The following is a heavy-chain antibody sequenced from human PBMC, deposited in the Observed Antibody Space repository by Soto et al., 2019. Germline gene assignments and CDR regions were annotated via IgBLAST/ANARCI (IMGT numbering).Heavy chain of an antibody. D-gene: IGHD3-22*01. CDR3: ARDRGYHDSRGFYQYWYFDL. CDR1: GGSISSISYY. Sequence: SSETLSLTCTVSGGSISSISYYRGWIRQPPGKGLEWIGSIYYSGYTYYNPSLKSRVTISVDTSKNQFYLEVSFVRSEDTAVYYCARDRGYHDSRGFYQYWYFDLWGRGTLVTVSS. J-gene: IGHJ2*01. V-gene: IGHV4-39*02. CDR2: IYYSGYT.